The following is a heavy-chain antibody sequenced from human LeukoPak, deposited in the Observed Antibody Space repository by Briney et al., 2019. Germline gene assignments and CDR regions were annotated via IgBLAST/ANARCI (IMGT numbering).Heavy chain of an antibody. CDR3: AKPDYSGSGNFPFDY. J-gene: IGHJ4*02. Sequence: PGGSLSLSCAASGVTFSTYGIHWIRQAPGKGLDRVAVISSDGSKQYYADSVKGRFTISRDNSKNTLYLQMNSLRAEDAAVYYCAKPDYSGSGNFPFDYWGQGTQVTVSS. V-gene: IGHV3-30*18. CDR2: ISSDGSKQ. CDR1: GVTFSTYG. D-gene: IGHD3-10*01.